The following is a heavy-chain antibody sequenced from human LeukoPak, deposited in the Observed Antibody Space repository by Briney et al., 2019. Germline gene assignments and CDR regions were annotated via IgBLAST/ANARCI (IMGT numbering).Heavy chain of an antibody. J-gene: IGHJ4*02. V-gene: IGHV3-23*01. D-gene: IGHD1-26*01. CDR2: ISGSGDST. CDR3: AKSAATSFDY. CDR1: GFTFSNYA. Sequence: GGSLRLSCAASGFTFSNYAMSWVRQAPGKGLEWVSGISGSGDSTYYAGSVKGRFTISRDNSKNTLYLQMNSLRAEDTAVYYCAKSAATSFDYWGQGTLVTVSS.